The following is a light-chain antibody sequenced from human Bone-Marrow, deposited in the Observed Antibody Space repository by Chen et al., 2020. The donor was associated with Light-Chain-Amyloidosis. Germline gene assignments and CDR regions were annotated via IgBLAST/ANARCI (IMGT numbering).Light chain of an antibody. CDR2: GAS. CDR1: LGVSSDY. V-gene: IGKV3-20*01. CDR3: HQYGNSPKT. Sequence: SVLTQSPGTLTLCPGARATLSCRASLGVSSDYLAWYQQRPGQAPRVLISGASSRATGIPDRFSASESGTDFTLPISTLEPEDCAVSCCHQYGNSPKTFGQGTKVEIK. J-gene: IGKJ1*01.